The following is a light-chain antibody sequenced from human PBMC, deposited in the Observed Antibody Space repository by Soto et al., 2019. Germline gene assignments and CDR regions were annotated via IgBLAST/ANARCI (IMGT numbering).Light chain of an antibody. J-gene: IGKJ5*01. Sequence: EIVMTQSPATLSVSPLXXAALSCSASQSVSSNLAWYQQKPGQAPRLLIYGASTRATGIPARFSGSGSGTEFTLTISSLQSEDFAVYYCQQYNNWPPITFGQRTRLEIK. CDR3: QQYNNWPPIT. V-gene: IGKV3-15*01. CDR1: QSVSSN. CDR2: GAS.